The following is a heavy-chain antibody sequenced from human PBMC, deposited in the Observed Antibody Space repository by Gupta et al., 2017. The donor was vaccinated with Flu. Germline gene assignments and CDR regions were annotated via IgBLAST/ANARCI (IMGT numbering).Heavy chain of an antibody. CDR1: GFSFSDSW. CDR3: ARMCSSEDYNGRYRTFDY. J-gene: IGHJ4*02. D-gene: IGHD2-8*01. Sequence: EVQLVESGGGLVQPGGSLRLSCAASGFSFSDSWMNWLRQAPGKGLEWVAIIKQDGSEKYYVDSVKGRFTISRDNAKNSMILQMNNLRAEDTAVYFCARMCSSEDYNGRYRTFDYWGQGALVTVSS. CDR2: IKQDGSEK. V-gene: IGHV3-7*04.